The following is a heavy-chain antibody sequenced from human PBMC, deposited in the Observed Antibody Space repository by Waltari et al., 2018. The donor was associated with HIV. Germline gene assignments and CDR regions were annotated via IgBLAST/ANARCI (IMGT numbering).Heavy chain of an antibody. Sequence: QVQLVESGGGVVQPGRSLRLSCTASGFTFSRYGMHWVRQAPGKGLDWVAVKWFDGVNKYYADSVKGRFTISRDNSKNTLYLQMNSLRAEDTAVYYCARHPTPFTGYNSFDYWGQGTLVTVSS. CDR2: KWFDGVNK. D-gene: IGHD5-12*01. V-gene: IGHV3-33*01. J-gene: IGHJ4*02. CDR1: GFTFSRYG. CDR3: ARHPTPFTGYNSFDY.